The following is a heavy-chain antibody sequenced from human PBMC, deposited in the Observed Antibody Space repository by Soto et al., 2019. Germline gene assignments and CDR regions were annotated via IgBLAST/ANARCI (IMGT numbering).Heavy chain of an antibody. CDR2: IIPILGIA. CDR1: GGTFSSYT. Sequence: SVKVSCTASGGTFSSYTISWVRQAPGQGLEWMGRIIPILGIANYAQKFQGRVTITADKSTSTAYMELSSLRSEDTAVYYCARDAGTYQLLVDNWFDPWGQGTLVTVSS. V-gene: IGHV1-69*04. CDR3: ARDAGTYQLLVDNWFDP. J-gene: IGHJ5*02. D-gene: IGHD2-2*01.